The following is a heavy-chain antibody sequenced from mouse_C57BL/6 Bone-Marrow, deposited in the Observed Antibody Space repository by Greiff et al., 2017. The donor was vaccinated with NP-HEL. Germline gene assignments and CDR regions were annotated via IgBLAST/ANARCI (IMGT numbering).Heavy chain of an antibody. Sequence: EVMLVESGGGLVQSGRSLRLSCETSGFTFSDFYMEWVRQAPGKGLEWIAASRNKANDYTTEYSASVKGRFIVSRDTSQSILYLLMNALRAEDTASYYCARDGEYWGQGTTLTVSS. CDR2: SRNKANDYTT. CDR1: GFTFSDFY. V-gene: IGHV7-1*01. CDR3: ARDGEY. J-gene: IGHJ2*01.